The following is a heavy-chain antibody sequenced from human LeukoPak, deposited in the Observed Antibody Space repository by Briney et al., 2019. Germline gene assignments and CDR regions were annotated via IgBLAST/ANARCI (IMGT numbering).Heavy chain of an antibody. D-gene: IGHD4-23*01. Sequence: GRSLRLSCAASGFTFTTYAMHWVRQAPGRGLEWVAVISDDGGNKYYADSVRGRFTISRDNSRDTLYLQMNSLRDGDTAVYYCARDVTYHGGDWFDPWGQGTLVTVSS. J-gene: IGHJ5*02. V-gene: IGHV3-30*07. CDR1: GFTFTTYA. CDR2: ISDDGGNK. CDR3: ARDVTYHGGDWFDP.